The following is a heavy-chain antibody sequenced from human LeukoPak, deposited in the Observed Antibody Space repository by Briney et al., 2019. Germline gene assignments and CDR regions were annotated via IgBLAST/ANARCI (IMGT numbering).Heavy chain of an antibody. CDR3: ARGRDYGDNWFDP. CDR1: GGSISSYY. V-gene: IGHV4-59*12. CDR2: IYYSGST. J-gene: IGHJ5*02. D-gene: IGHD4/OR15-4a*01. Sequence: MSSETLSLTCTVSGGSISSYYWSWIRQPPGKGLEWIGYIYYSGSTNYSPTLKSRVTISVDTSKNQFSLKLSSVTAADTAVYYCARGRDYGDNWFDPWGQGTLVTVSS.